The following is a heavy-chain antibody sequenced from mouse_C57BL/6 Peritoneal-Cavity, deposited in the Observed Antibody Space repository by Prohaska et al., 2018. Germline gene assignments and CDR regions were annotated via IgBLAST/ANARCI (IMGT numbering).Heavy chain of an antibody. V-gene: IGHV11-2*01. D-gene: IGHD2-1*01. J-gene: IGHJ1*03. CDR3: MRYGNYWYFDV. Sequence: EVQLLETGGGLVQPGGSRGLSCEGSGFTFSGFWMSWVRQTPGKTLEWIGDIKSDGSSINYEPSIKDRLTIFRDNDKSTLYLQMSNVRSEDTATYFCMRYGNYWYFDVWGTGTTVTVSS. CDR1: GFTFSGFW. CDR2: IKSDGSSI.